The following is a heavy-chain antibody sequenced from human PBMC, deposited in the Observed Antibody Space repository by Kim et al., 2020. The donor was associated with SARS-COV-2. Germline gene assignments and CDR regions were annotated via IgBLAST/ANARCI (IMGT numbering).Heavy chain of an antibody. J-gene: IGHJ4*02. CDR3: ARESLAFLTGPTFHY. D-gene: IGHD3-9*01. CDR2: IYYSGST. V-gene: IGHV4-59*01. CDR1: GGSISSYY. Sequence: SETLSLICTVSGGSISSYYWSWIRQPPGKGLEWIGYIYYSGSTNYNPSLKSRVTISVDTSKNQFSLKLSSVTAADSAVYYCARESLAFLTGPTFHYWGQG.